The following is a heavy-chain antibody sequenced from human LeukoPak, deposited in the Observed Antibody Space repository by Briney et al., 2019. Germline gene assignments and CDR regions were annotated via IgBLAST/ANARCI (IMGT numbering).Heavy chain of an antibody. CDR1: GFSLSTSGVG. V-gene: IGHV2-5*01. J-gene: IGHJ5*02. Sequence: SGPTLVKPTHTLTLTCTFSGFSLSTSGVGVGWIRQPPGKALEWLALIYWNDDKRYSPSLKSRLTITKDTSKNQVVLTMTNMDPVDTATYYCAHIPFYDFWSGYLNWFDPWGQGTLVTVSS. CDR2: IYWNDDK. D-gene: IGHD3-3*01. CDR3: AHIPFYDFWSGYLNWFDP.